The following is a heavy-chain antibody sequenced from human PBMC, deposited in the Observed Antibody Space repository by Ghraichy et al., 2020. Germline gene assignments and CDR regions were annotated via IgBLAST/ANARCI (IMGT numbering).Heavy chain of an antibody. CDR3: ARDSTSGIPFEY. V-gene: IGHV4-59*12. D-gene: IGHD2/OR15-2a*01. Sequence: SETLSLTCTVSGASIRSYYWSWIRQPPGKGLEWIGYIYYSGSTKYNPSLKSRITISLDTSKNQFSLKLTSVTAADTAVYYCARDSTSGIPFEYWGQGTLVTVSS. CDR2: IYYSGST. CDR1: GASIRSYY. J-gene: IGHJ4*02.